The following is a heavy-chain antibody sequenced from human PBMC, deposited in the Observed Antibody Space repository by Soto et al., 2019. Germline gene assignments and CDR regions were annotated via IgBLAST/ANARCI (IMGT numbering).Heavy chain of an antibody. V-gene: IGHV4-30-2*01. CDR2: IYHSGST. CDR3: ARVRLVRGWFDR. D-gene: IGHD6-6*01. CDR1: GGSISSGDYS. Sequence: TLSLKSVVSGGSISSGDYSWSWIRQPPGKGLEWIGYIYHSGSTYYNPSLKSRVTISVDRSKNQFSLKLSSVTAADTAVYYCARVRLVRGWFDRWGHGTLVTV. J-gene: IGHJ5*02.